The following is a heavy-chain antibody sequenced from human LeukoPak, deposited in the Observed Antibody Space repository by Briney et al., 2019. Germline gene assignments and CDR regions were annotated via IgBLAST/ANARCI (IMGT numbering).Heavy chain of an antibody. CDR1: GFTFDDYA. D-gene: IGHD3-16*01. CDR2: ISWNSGSI. CDR3: AKASDGHHRGNYFDY. V-gene: IGHV3-9*01. Sequence: GGSLRLSCAASGFTFDDYAMHWVRQAPGKGLEWVSGISWNSGSIGYADSVKGRFTISRDNAKNSLYLQMNSPRAEDTALYYCAKASDGHHRGNYFDYWGQGTLVTVSS. J-gene: IGHJ4*02.